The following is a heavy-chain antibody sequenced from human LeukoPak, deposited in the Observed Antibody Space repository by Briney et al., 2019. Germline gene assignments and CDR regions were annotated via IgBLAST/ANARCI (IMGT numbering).Heavy chain of an antibody. CDR1: GGSISSGNYY. Sequence: ASQTLSLTCTVFGGSISSGNYYWSWIRQPAGKGLEWMGRIYISGSTNYNPSLKSRVTISIDTSTSKNQFSLKLSSVTAADTAVYYCAREGYSGYDFDYWGQGALVTVSS. CDR2: IYISGST. J-gene: IGHJ4*02. CDR3: AREGYSGYDFDY. D-gene: IGHD5-12*01. V-gene: IGHV4-61*02.